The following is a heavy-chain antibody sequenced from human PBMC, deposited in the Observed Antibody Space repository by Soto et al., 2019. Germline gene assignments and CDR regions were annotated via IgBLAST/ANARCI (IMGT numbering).Heavy chain of an antibody. CDR1: GGTFSGYA. CDR3: ARGTGVNRLRSGYPDDY. CDR2: IIPIFGTA. Sequence: ASVKVSCKASGGTFSGYAISWVRQAPGQGLEWMGGIIPIFGTASYAQKFQGRVTITADESTSTAYMELSSLRSEDTAVYYCARGTGVNRLRSGYPDDYWGQGTLVTVSS. J-gene: IGHJ4*02. D-gene: IGHD3-3*01. V-gene: IGHV1-69*13.